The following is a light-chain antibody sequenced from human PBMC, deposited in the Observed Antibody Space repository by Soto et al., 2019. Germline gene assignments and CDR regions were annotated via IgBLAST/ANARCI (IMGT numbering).Light chain of an antibody. CDR1: QDIRSD. V-gene: IGKV1-6*01. J-gene: IGKJ1*01. CDR3: LQDYNYPWS. Sequence: ASQLTKSPSSLSASVGDRVTVTCRACQDIRSDLGWYQHKPGKAPRLLIHAASSLQSGVPSRFSGSGSGTDFTLTISSLQPEDFATYYCLQDYNYPWSFGQGTKVDIK. CDR2: AAS.